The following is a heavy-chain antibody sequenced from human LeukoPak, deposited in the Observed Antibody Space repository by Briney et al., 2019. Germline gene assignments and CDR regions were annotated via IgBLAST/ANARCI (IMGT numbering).Heavy chain of an antibody. CDR3: ARHLLSYSNYNPYYFDY. CDR1: GGSISSYY. J-gene: IGHJ4*02. CDR2: IYYSGST. Sequence: PSETLSLTCTVSGGSISSYYWSWIRQPPGKGLEWIGYIYYSGSTNYNPSLKSRVTISVDTSKNQFSLKLSSVTAADTAVYYCARHLLSYSNYNPYYFDYWGQGTLVTVSS. V-gene: IGHV4-59*08. D-gene: IGHD4-11*01.